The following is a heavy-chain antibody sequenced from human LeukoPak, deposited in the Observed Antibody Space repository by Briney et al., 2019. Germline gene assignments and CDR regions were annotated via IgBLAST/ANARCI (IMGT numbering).Heavy chain of an antibody. CDR2: VYTDGNI. J-gene: IGHJ4*02. Sequence: GGSLRLSCAASGFTFSSYSMNWVRQAPGKGLEWVSVVYTDGNIYYADSVKGRFTISRDNAKNSLYLQMNSLRAEDTAVYYCARASGSYGYIRLFDYWGQGTLVTVSS. D-gene: IGHD5-18*01. V-gene: IGHV3-21*01. CDR3: ARASGSYGYIRLFDY. CDR1: GFTFSSYS.